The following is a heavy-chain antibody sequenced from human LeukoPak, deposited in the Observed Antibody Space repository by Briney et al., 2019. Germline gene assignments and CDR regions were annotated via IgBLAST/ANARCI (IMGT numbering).Heavy chain of an antibody. CDR1: GGSISSSSYH. CDR3: ARLGDYYDSSGYFDAFDI. V-gene: IGHV4-39*01. Sequence: SETLSLTCTVSGGSISSSSYHWGWIRQPPGKGLEWIGTIYYGGSTYYNPSLKSRVTISVDTSTKQFSLKLTSVTAADAAVYYCARLGDYYDSSGYFDAFDIWGQGTMVTVFS. CDR2: IYYGGST. D-gene: IGHD3-22*01. J-gene: IGHJ3*02.